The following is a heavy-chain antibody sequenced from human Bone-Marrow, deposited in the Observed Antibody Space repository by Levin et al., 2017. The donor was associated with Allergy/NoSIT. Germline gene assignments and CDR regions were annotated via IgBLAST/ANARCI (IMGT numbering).Heavy chain of an antibody. D-gene: IGHD3-10*01. J-gene: IGHJ4*02. Sequence: GGSLRLSCAASGFTFSSYAMSWVRQAPGKGLEWVSAISGSGGSTYYADSVKGRFTISRDNSKNTLYLQMNSLRAEDTAVYYCAKAGRDNYYGSGSYFHYFDYWGQGTLVTVSS. CDR2: ISGSGGST. CDR1: GFTFSSYA. CDR3: AKAGRDNYYGSGSYFHYFDY. V-gene: IGHV3-23*01.